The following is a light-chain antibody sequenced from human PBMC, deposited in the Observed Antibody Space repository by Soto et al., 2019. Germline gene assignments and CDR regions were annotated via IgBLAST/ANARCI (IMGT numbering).Light chain of an antibody. V-gene: IGLV1-40*01. CDR2: GNI. CDR3: QSYDSSLSGSV. J-gene: IGLJ2*01. CDR1: SSNIGAGYD. Sequence: QSVLTQPPSVSGAPGQRVTISCTGSSSNIGAGYDVHWYQQLPGTAPKPLIYGNINRPSGVPDRFSGSKSGTSASLAITGLQAEDEADYYCQSYDSSLSGSVFGGGTKVTVL.